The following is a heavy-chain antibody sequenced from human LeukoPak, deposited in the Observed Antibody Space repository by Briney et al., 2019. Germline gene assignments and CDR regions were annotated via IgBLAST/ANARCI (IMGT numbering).Heavy chain of an antibody. Sequence: ASVKVSCKASGGTFSSYAISWVRQAPGQGLEWMGRIIPILGIANYAQKFQGRVTITADKSTSTAYMELSSLRSEDTAVYYCARKNLDSSGYDYWGQGTLVTVSS. J-gene: IGHJ4*02. CDR1: GGTFSSYA. CDR2: IIPILGIA. D-gene: IGHD3-22*01. V-gene: IGHV1-69*04. CDR3: ARKNLDSSGYDY.